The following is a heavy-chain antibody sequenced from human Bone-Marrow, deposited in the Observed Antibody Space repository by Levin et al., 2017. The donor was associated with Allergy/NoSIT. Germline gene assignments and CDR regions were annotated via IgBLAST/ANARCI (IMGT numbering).Heavy chain of an antibody. D-gene: IGHD6-6*01. CDR3: ARSIAAPGAAFDI. CDR1: GGSISSSNW. J-gene: IGHJ3*02. V-gene: IGHV4-4*02. Sequence: SQTLSLTCAVSGGSISSSNWWSWVRQPPGKGLEWIGEIYHSGSTDYNPSLKSRVTISVDKSKNQFSLKLSSVTAADTAVYYCARSIAAPGAAFDIWGQGTMVTVSS. CDR2: IYHSGST.